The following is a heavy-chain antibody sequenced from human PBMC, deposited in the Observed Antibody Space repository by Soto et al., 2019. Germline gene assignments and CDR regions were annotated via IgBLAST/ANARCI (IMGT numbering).Heavy chain of an antibody. Sequence: EVQLLESGGGLVQPGGSLRLSCAASGFLFSTYAMSWVRQAPGKGLEWVSSIGAGGGSTYYADSVKGRFTISRDNSKNTLYLQMNSLRAEDTAVYFCAKDQYSSSSVYFDYWGQGTLVTVSS. CDR2: IGAGGGST. J-gene: IGHJ4*02. CDR3: AKDQYSSSSVYFDY. D-gene: IGHD6-6*01. V-gene: IGHV3-23*01. CDR1: GFLFSTYA.